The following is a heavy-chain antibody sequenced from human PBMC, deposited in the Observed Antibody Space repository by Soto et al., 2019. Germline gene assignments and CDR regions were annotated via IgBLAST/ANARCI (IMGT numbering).Heavy chain of an antibody. D-gene: IGHD3-16*02. CDR2: FDPEDGET. Sequence: ASVKVSCKVSGYTLTELSMHWVRQAPGKGLEWMGGFDPEDGETIYAQKFQGRVTMTEDTSTDTAYMELSSLRSEDTAVYYCATDVVHLGELSFAEGFDPWGQGTLVTVSS. V-gene: IGHV1-24*01. CDR3: ATDVVHLGELSFAEGFDP. CDR1: GYTLTELS. J-gene: IGHJ5*02.